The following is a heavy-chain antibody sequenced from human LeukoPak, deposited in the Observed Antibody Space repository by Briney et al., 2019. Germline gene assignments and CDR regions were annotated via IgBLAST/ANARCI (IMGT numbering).Heavy chain of an antibody. Sequence: SGGSLRLSCVGSGFTFNGYWMHWVRQGPGKELVWVSRINSDGSTTNYADSVKGRFTISRDNAKNTLYLQMNLLRAEDTGVYYCARDWWFDPRGQGTLVTVSS. CDR2: INSDGSTT. CDR1: GFTFNGYW. V-gene: IGHV3-74*01. CDR3: ARDWWFDP. J-gene: IGHJ5*02.